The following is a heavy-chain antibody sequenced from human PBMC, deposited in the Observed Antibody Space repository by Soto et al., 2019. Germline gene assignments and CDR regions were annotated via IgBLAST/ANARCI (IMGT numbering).Heavy chain of an antibody. J-gene: IGHJ4*02. CDR3: ARDMEGAQYYFGF. CDR2: INPNSGGT. CDR1: GYTFTGYY. V-gene: IGHV1-2*04. D-gene: IGHD1-26*01. Sequence: ASVKVSCKASGYTFTGYYIHWVRQAPGQGLEWMGWINPNSGGTNYAQKFQGWVTMTMDTSISTAYMELSRLTSDDTAVYYCARDMEGAQYYFGFWGQGTLVTVSS.